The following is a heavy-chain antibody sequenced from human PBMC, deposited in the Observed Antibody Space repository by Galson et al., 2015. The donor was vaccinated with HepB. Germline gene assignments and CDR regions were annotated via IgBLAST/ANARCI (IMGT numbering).Heavy chain of an antibody. CDR1: GFTFSAYW. CDR3: AREVMIRTLAHKTPDY. V-gene: IGHV3-7*03. Sequence: SLRLSCAASGFTFSAYWMSWVRQVPRKGLEWVADVNLDGSEMYYADSVKGRFTISRDNAERSVSLQMYSLRAEDTAVYYCAREVMIRTLAHKTPDYWGQGTLVTVSS. J-gene: IGHJ1*01. D-gene: IGHD3-16*01. CDR2: VNLDGSEM.